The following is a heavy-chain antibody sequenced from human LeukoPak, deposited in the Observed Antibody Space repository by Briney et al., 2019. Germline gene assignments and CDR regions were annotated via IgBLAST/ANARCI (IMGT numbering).Heavy chain of an antibody. CDR3: AKGEDMVRGVNYFDY. D-gene: IGHD3-10*01. J-gene: IGHJ4*02. CDR1: GFTFSDYY. V-gene: IGHV3-30*18. Sequence: GGSLRLSCAASGFTFSDYYMSWIRQAPGKGLEWVAVISYDGSNKYYADSVKGRFTISRDNSKNTLYLQMNSLRAEDTAVYYCAKGEDMVRGVNYFDYWGQGTLVTVSS. CDR2: ISYDGSNK.